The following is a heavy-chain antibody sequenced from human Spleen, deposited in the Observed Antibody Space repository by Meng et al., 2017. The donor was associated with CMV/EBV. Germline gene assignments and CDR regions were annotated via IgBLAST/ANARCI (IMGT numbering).Heavy chain of an antibody. J-gene: IGHJ6*02. D-gene: IGHD2-2*02. CDR3: ARVSLGYCSSTSCYNYYYYYGMDV. V-gene: IGHV4-34*01. CDR2: INHSGST. CDR1: GGSFSGYY. Sequence: SETLSLTCAVYGGSFSGYYWSWIRQPPEKGLEWIGEINHSGSTNYNPSLKSRVTISVDTSKNQFSLKLSSVTAADTAVYYCARVSLGYCSSTSCYNYYYYYGMDVWGQGTTVTVSS.